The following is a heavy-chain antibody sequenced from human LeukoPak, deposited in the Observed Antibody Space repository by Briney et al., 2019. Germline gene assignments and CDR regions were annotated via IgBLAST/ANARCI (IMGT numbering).Heavy chain of an antibody. CDR1: SSYY. CDR3: ARDYYYDSSGYSAFAY. J-gene: IGHJ4*02. CDR2: ISYDGSNN. D-gene: IGHD3-22*01. Sequence: SSYYWGWIRQAPGKGLEWVAVISYDGSNNYYADSVKGRFTISRDNAKTSLYLQMNGLRAEDTAVYYCARDYYYDSSGYSAFAYWGQGTLVTVSS. V-gene: IGHV3-33*05.